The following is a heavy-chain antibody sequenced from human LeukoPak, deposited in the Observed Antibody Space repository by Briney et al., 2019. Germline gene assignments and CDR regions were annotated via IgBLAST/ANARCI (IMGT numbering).Heavy chain of an antibody. CDR1: GGTFSSYA. V-gene: IGHV1-69*13. CDR2: IIPIFGTA. Sequence: ASVKVSCKASGGTFSSYAISWVRQAPGQGLEWMGGIIPIFGTANYAQKFQGRVTITADESTSTAYMELSSLRPEDTAVYYCARGEYYYDSSGYYYDAFDIWGQGTMVTVSS. D-gene: IGHD3-22*01. J-gene: IGHJ3*02. CDR3: ARGEYYYDSSGYYYDAFDI.